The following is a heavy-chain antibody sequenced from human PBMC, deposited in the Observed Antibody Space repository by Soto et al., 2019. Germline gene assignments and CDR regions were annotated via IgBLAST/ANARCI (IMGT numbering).Heavy chain of an antibody. CDR1: GFTFSRHA. CDR3: AKENMPRGGLFAD. J-gene: IGHJ4*02. Sequence: GGSLRLSCAATGFTFSRHAMSWVRQAPGKGLEWVSAISGSGSKTYYADSVKGRFTISRDNSKNTLNLQMNSLRADDTAVYYCAKENMPRGGLFADWGKGTLVTVSS. V-gene: IGHV3-23*01. CDR2: ISGSGSKT. D-gene: IGHD3-16*01.